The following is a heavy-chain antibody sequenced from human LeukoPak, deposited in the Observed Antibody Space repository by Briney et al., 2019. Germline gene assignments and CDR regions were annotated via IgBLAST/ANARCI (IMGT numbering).Heavy chain of an antibody. CDR2: ISSSGYYI. CDR1: GFNFRAYW. D-gene: IGHD2-2*01. V-gene: IGHV3-21*01. CDR3: AREARYCSSSSCDYFDY. Sequence: GGSLRLSCTTSGFNFRAYWMGWVRQAPGKGLEWVSSISSSGYYIYQADSVKGRFTISRDNAKNSLYLQMNSLRAEDTAVYYCAREARYCSSSSCDYFDYWGQGTLVTVSS. J-gene: IGHJ4*02.